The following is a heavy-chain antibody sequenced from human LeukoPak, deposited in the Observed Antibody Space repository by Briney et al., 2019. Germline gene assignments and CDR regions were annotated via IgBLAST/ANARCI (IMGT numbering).Heavy chain of an antibody. J-gene: IGHJ4*02. CDR3: ARDPPSIPAAYEPDY. V-gene: IGHV3-30-3*01. CDR1: GFTFSSYA. D-gene: IGHD2-2*01. Sequence: GGSLRLSCAASGFTFSSYAMHWVRQAPGKGLEWVAVISYDGSNKYYADSVKGRFTISRDNSKNTLYLQMNSLRAEDTAVYYCARDPPSIPAAYEPDYWGQGTLVTVSS. CDR2: ISYDGSNK.